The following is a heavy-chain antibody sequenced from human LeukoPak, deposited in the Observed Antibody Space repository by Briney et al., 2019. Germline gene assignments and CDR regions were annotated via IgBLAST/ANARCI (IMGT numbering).Heavy chain of an antibody. D-gene: IGHD3-10*01. CDR2: INAGNGNT. Sequence: GASVKVSCKASGYTFTSYAMHWVRQAPGQRLEWMGWINAGNGNTKYSQKFQGRVTITRDTSASTAYMELRSLRSDDTAVYYCARPRYGSGSYYSDYWGQGTLVTVSS. CDR3: ARPRYGSGSYYSDY. CDR1: GYTFTSYA. J-gene: IGHJ4*02. V-gene: IGHV1-3*01.